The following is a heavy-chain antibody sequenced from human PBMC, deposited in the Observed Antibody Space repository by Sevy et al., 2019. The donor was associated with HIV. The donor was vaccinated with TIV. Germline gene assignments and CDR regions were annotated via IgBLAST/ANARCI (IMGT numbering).Heavy chain of an antibody. CDR2: ISGSGGSS. Sequence: GESLKISCVASEFRLSNYAMNWVRQAPGKGLEWVSGISGSGGSSYYADSVKGRFTISSDNSKNTLYLQMNSLRAEDTAMYYCAKDLYYDNSLFDYWGQGILVTVSS. CDR3: AKDLYYDNSLFDY. CDR1: EFRLSNYA. J-gene: IGHJ4*02. D-gene: IGHD3-22*01. V-gene: IGHV3-23*01.